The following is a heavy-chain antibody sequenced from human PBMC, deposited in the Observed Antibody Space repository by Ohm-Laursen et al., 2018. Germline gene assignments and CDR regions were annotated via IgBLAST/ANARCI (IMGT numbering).Heavy chain of an antibody. J-gene: IGHJ6*02. Sequence: SLRLSCAATGFIFSSYEMNWVRQAPGKGLEWVSYISSDGSAIYYADSVKGRFTISRDSAKNSLYLQMNSLRAEDTAVYYCAREGGYDSPGNYYGMDVWGQGTTVTVSS. D-gene: IGHD5-12*01. CDR1: GFIFSSYE. V-gene: IGHV3-48*03. CDR3: AREGGYDSPGNYYGMDV. CDR2: ISSDGSAI.